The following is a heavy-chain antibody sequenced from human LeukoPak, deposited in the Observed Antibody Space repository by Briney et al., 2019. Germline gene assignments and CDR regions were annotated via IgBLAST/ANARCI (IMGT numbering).Heavy chain of an antibody. CDR2: ISYDGSNK. CDR3: ARDYDSSGYSDY. CDR1: GFTFSSYA. D-gene: IGHD3-22*01. J-gene: IGHJ4*02. V-gene: IGHV3-30-3*01. Sequence: GGSLRLSCAASGFTFSSYAMHWVRQAPGKGLEWVAVISYDGSNKKYADSVKGRFTISRDNSKSTLYLQMNSLRVEDTAVYYCARDYDSSGYSDYWGQGTLVTVSS.